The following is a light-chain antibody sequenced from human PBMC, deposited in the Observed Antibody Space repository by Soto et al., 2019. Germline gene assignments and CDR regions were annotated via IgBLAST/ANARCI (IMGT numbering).Light chain of an antibody. Sequence: VLTQSPDTLSLSPGDRATLSCRANQRASRQYLSWYQQRPGQPPRLLIYSVSMRADSIPDRFSGSGSGSEFTLTINRLEPEDFAVYYCQDFDSPQWTFGQGTKIEN. CDR1: QRASRQY. J-gene: IGKJ1*01. CDR2: SVS. CDR3: QDFDSPQWT. V-gene: IGKV3-20*01.